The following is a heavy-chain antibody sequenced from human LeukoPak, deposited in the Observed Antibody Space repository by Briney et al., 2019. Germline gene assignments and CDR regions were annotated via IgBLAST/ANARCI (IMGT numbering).Heavy chain of an antibody. CDR3: TTEGYYYSYGMDV. V-gene: IGHV3-15*01. CDR2: IKSKTDGGTT. J-gene: IGHJ6*02. Sequence: TTGGSLRLSCAASGLTFSNAWMSWVRQAPGKGLEWVGRIKSKTDGGTTDYAAPVKGRFTISRDDSKNTLYLQMNSLKTEDTAVYYCTTEGYYYSYGMDVWGQGTTVTVSS. CDR1: GLTFSNAW.